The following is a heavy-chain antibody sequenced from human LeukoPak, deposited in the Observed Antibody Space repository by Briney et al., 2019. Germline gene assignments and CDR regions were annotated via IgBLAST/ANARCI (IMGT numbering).Heavy chain of an antibody. Sequence: PGGSLRLSCAASGFTFSDYWMSWVRQAPGKGLEWVANIKYHGNDEHYVDSVRGRFTISRDNAKNSLFLQMNSLRAEDTAVYYCARIGGSGTYWDYWGQGTLVTVSS. J-gene: IGHJ4*02. V-gene: IGHV3-7*01. CDR2: IKYHGNDE. CDR1: GFTFSDYW. D-gene: IGHD3-10*01. CDR3: ARIGGSGTYWDY.